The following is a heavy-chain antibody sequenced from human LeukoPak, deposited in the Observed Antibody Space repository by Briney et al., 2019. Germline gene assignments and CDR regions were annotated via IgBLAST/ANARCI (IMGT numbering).Heavy chain of an antibody. CDR2: INHSGST. D-gene: IGHD4-17*01. V-gene: IGHV4-34*01. CDR1: GGSFNGYY. J-gene: IGHJ3*02. CDR3: AREEVTTVTSDAFDI. Sequence: PSETLSLTCAVYGGSFNGYYWSWIRQPPGKGLEWIGEINHSGSTNYNPSLKSRVTISVDTSKNQFSLKLSSVTAADTAVYYCAREEVTTVTSDAFDIWGQGTMVTVSS.